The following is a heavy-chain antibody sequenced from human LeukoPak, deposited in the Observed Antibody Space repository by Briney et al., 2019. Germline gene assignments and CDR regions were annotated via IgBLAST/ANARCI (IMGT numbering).Heavy chain of an antibody. Sequence: GESLKISCNGAGYSFTCYWLGWVRQMPGKGLELMVIIDPGESNTRYRPSFQGQVTISADRSISTAYLQWSSLKASDTAMYYCARLCSGGSCYFFDYWGQGTLVTVSS. J-gene: IGHJ4*02. D-gene: IGHD2-15*01. CDR2: IDPGESNT. V-gene: IGHV5-51*01. CDR3: ARLCSGGSCYFFDY. CDR1: GYSFTCYW.